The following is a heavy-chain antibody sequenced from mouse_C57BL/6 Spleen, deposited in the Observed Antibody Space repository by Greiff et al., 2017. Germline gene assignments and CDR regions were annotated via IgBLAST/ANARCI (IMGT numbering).Heavy chain of an antibody. CDR2: IDPSDSET. J-gene: IGHJ2*01. CDR3: ARRDYYGSANYFDY. V-gene: IGHV1-52*01. D-gene: IGHD1-1*01. Sequence: QVQLQQPGAELVRPGSSVKLSCKASGYTFTSYWMHWVKQRPIQGLEWIGNIDPSDSETHYNQKFKDKATLTVDKSSSTAYMQLSSLTSEDSAVXYCARRDYYGSANYFDYWGQGTTLTVSS. CDR1: GYTFTSYW.